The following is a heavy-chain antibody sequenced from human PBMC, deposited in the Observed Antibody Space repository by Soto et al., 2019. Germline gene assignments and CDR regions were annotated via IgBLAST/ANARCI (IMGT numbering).Heavy chain of an antibody. D-gene: IGHD5-12*01. CDR2: IIPIFGTA. J-gene: IGHJ5*02. Sequence: AASVKVSCKASGGTFSSYAISWVRQAPGQGLEWMGGIIPIFGTANYAQKFQGRVTITADKSTSTAYMELSSLRSEDTAVYYCARRAWGYDNWFDPWGQGTLVTVSS. CDR1: GGTFSSYA. CDR3: ARRAWGYDNWFDP. V-gene: IGHV1-69*06.